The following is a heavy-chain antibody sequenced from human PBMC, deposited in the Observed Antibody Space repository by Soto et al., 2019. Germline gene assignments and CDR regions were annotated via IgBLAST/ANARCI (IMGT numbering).Heavy chain of an antibody. D-gene: IGHD4-4*01. Sequence: QVQLVQSGAKVKKPGASVKVSCKSSGYIFSDYGITWVRQAPGQGLEWMGWISAYNGNTDYAQKFQDRLTLATDTSTSTAYMELRSLRSDDTALYYCARPVTSPDHLDIWGQGTMVTVSS. J-gene: IGHJ3*02. CDR2: ISAYNGNT. CDR3: ARPVTSPDHLDI. V-gene: IGHV1-18*01. CDR1: GYIFSDYG.